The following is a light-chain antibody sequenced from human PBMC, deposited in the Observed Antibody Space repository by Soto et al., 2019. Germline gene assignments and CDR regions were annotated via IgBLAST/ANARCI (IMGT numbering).Light chain of an antibody. CDR3: HHFADPPT. CDR1: QSLNTNF. J-gene: IGKJ4*01. CDR2: DAS. V-gene: IGKV3D-20*01. Sequence: IVLTQSPATLSLSPGERATLSCGASQSLNTNFIAWYQKKPGLAPRLLIFDASFRAPGIPDRFSGSGSGNAFSITIRRLEPEDSAVYSCHHFADPPTFGGGTELEIK.